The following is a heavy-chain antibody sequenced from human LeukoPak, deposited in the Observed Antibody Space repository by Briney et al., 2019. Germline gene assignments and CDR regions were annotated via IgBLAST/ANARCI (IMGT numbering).Heavy chain of an antibody. CDR2: IYSDNT. J-gene: IGHJ4*02. CDR3: ARRAGAYSHPYDY. Sequence: GGSLRLSCAASGFTVSSNYMTWVRQAPGKGLEWVSFIYSDNTHYSDSVKGRFTISRDNSKNTLYLQMNSLRAEDTAVYYCARRAGAYSHPYDYWGQGTLVTVSS. V-gene: IGHV3-53*01. D-gene: IGHD4/OR15-4a*01. CDR1: GFTVSSNY.